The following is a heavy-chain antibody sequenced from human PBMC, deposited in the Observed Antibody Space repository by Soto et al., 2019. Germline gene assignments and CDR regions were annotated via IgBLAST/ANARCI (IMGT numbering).Heavy chain of an antibody. Sequence: QLQLQESGSGLVKPSQTLSLTCAVSGGSISSGGYPWSWIRQPPGKGLEWIGYIYHSGSTYYNPSLKSRVTISLARSKKQFSLKLSSVTAAETAVYYCARGMTTVTTLDYWGQGTLVTVSS. CDR3: ARGMTTVTTLDY. CDR2: IYHSGST. J-gene: IGHJ4*02. CDR1: GGSISSGGYP. D-gene: IGHD4-17*01. V-gene: IGHV4-30-2*01.